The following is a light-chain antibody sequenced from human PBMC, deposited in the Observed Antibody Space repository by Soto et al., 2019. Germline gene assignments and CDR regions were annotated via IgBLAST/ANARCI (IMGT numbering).Light chain of an antibody. V-gene: IGKV1-33*01. CDR2: EAS. CDR3: QQYDNLPQLT. Sequence: DIQMTQSPSSLSASVGDRVTISCQASQDVGKHLNWYQQRPGKAPKILIYEASNLATGVPSRSSARGSGTHFTFSIRSLQPEDIGTYYCQQYDNLPQLTFGAGTKVEI. CDR1: QDVGKH. J-gene: IGKJ4*01.